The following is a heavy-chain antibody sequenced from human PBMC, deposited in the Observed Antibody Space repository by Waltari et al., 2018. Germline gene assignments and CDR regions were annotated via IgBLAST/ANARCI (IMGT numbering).Heavy chain of an antibody. Sequence: QVQLQQGGAGLLKPSETLSLTCTVHGGSFIGHFWTWIRPAPGTGMVWLGEIDHRGSTPYNPSFRSRVTISVDTSKNQFSLQLNSVTAADTALYYCARERSRDFDWLPNVLDVWGLGTLVTVSS. CDR2: IDHRGST. D-gene: IGHD3-9*01. V-gene: IGHV4-34*02. J-gene: IGHJ3*01. CDR1: GGSFIGHF. CDR3: ARERSRDFDWLPNVLDV.